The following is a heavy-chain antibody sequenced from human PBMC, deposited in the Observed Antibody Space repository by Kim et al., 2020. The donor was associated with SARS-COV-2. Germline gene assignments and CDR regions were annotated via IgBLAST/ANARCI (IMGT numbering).Heavy chain of an antibody. J-gene: IGHJ6*02. D-gene: IGHD3-9*01. V-gene: IGHV4-59*13. CDR1: GGSISRYY. Sequence: SETLSLTCTVSGGSISRYYWSWIRQPPGKGLVWIGYIYYSGSTNYNPSLKSRVTISVDTSKNQFSLKLSSVTAADTAVYYCARDRYDILTGRYGMDVWGQGTTVTVSS. CDR2: IYYSGST. CDR3: ARDRYDILTGRYGMDV.